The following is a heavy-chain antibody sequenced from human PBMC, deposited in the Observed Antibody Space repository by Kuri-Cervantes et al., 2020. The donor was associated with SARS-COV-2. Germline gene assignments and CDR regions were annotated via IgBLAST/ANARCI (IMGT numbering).Heavy chain of an antibody. V-gene: IGHV1-46*01. Sequence: ASVKVSCKASGYTFTNYYIHWVRQAPGQGLEWIGIINPGGGATTYAQKFQGRVTMTRDTSTSTVYMELSSLRSEDTAVYFCARDGRDGYNREFLTDWGQGTLVTVSS. J-gene: IGHJ4*02. CDR1: GYTFTNYY. CDR2: INPGGGAT. CDR3: ARDGRDGYNREFLTD. D-gene: IGHD5-24*01.